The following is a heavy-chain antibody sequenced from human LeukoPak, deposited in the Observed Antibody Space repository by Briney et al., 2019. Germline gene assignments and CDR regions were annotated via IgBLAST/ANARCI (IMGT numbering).Heavy chain of an antibody. J-gene: IGHJ6*03. CDR2: IYTSGST. CDR3: AREVEERSWEMGTILFGYYYMDV. Sequence: PSETLSLTCTVSGGSISSYYWSWIRQPAGKGLEWIGRIYTSGSTNYNSSLKSRVTMSVDTSKNQFSLKLSSVTAADTAVYYCAREVEERSWEMGTILFGYYYMDVWGKGTTVTISS. V-gene: IGHV4-4*07. CDR1: GGSISSYY. D-gene: IGHD5-24*01.